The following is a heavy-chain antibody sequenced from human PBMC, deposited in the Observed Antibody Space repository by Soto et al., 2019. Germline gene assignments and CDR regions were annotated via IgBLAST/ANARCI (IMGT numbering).Heavy chain of an antibody. J-gene: IGHJ3*02. CDR1: GFTFSSYS. D-gene: IGHD3-22*01. CDR2: ISSSSSYI. Sequence: GGSLRLSCAASGFTFSSYSMNWVRQAPGKGLEWVSSISSSSSYIYYADSVKGRFTISRDNAKNSLYLQMNSLRAEDTAVYYCASFIVGSGQVITTAFDIWGQGTMVTVSS. CDR3: ASFIVGSGQVITTAFDI. V-gene: IGHV3-21*01.